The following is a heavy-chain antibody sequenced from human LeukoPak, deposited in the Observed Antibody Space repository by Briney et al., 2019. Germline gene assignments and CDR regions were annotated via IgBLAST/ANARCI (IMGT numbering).Heavy chain of an antibody. D-gene: IGHD5-18*01. CDR2: INHSGST. Sequence: TSETLSLTCAVYGGSFSGYYWSWIRQPPGKGLEWIGEINHSGSTNYNPSLKSRVTISVDTSKNQFSLKLSSVTAADTAVYYCAREDTAMVKFDYWGQGTLVTVSS. J-gene: IGHJ4*02. CDR1: GGSFSGYY. V-gene: IGHV4-34*01. CDR3: AREDTAMVKFDY.